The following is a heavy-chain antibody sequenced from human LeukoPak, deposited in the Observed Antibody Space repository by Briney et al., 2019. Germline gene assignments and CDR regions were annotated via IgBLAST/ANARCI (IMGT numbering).Heavy chain of an antibody. J-gene: IGHJ4*02. CDR2: VSGSGDNT. CDR1: GFTFSSSA. CDR3: ARGRLPKYYFDS. D-gene: IGHD4-11*01. V-gene: IGHV3-23*01. Sequence: GGSLRLSCTASGFTFSSSAMSWVHQAPGKGLEWVSGVSGSGDNTYYADSVKGRFTVSRDNSKSTVYLQMNSLRVDDTAVYYCARGRLPKYYFDSWGQGTLVTVSS.